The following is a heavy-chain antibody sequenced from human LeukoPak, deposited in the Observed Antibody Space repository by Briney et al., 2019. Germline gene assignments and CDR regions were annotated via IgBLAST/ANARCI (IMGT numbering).Heavy chain of an antibody. Sequence: GGSLRLSCAASGCTFSDYYMSWIRQAPGKGLEWVSYISSSGSTIYYADSVKGRFTISRDNAKNSLYLQMNSLRAEDTAVYYCARGINYYGSGSPSHYFDYWGQGTLVTVSS. CDR3: ARGINYYGSGSPSHYFDY. CDR2: ISSSGSTI. D-gene: IGHD3-10*01. CDR1: GCTFSDYY. J-gene: IGHJ4*02. V-gene: IGHV3-11*04.